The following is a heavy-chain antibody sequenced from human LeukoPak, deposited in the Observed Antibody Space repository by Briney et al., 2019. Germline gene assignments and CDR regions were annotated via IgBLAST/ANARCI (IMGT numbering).Heavy chain of an antibody. D-gene: IGHD3-22*01. Sequence: ASVKVSCKASGYTFTSYDINWVRQAPGQGLEWMGWINPNSGGTNYAQKFQGRVTMTRDTSISTAYMELSRLRSDDTAVYYCARGGEYYYDSSGYYTPRYDAFDIWGQGTMVTVSS. CDR3: ARGGEYYYDSSGYYTPRYDAFDI. J-gene: IGHJ3*02. CDR2: INPNSGGT. CDR1: GYTFTSYD. V-gene: IGHV1-2*02.